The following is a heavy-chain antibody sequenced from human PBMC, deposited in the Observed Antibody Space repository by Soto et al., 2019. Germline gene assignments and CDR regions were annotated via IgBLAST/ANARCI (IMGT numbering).Heavy chain of an antibody. V-gene: IGHV1-46*01. D-gene: IGHD6-19*01. Sequence: GASVKVSCKASGYTFTSYYMHWVRQAPGQGLEWMGIINPSGGSTSYAQKFQGRVTMTRDTSTSTVYMELSSLRSEDTAVYYCARAHEEESSGWSMDVWGQGTTVTVSS. J-gene: IGHJ6*02. CDR1: GYTFTSYY. CDR3: ARAHEEESSGWSMDV. CDR2: INPSGGST.